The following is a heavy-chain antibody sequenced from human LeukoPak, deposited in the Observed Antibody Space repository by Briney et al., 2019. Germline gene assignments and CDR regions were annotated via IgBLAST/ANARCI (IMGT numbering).Heavy chain of an antibody. Sequence: PSETLSLTCTVSGASVSSYYWTWMRQPPGKGPEWIAYIYNGGTTSYNPSLKSRVTISVDTSKNQFSLKLTSVTAADTAVYYCGRGAPFRGVESWGQGTLVTVSS. D-gene: IGHD3-16*01. CDR2: IYNGGTT. J-gene: IGHJ4*02. V-gene: IGHV4-59*02. CDR1: GASVSSYY. CDR3: GRGAPFRGVES.